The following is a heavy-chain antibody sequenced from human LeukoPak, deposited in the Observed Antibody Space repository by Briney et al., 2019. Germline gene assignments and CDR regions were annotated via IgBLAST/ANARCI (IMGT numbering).Heavy chain of an antibody. CDR3: AREWIVVPNWFDP. V-gene: IGHV4-61*02. CDR2: IYTSGST. D-gene: IGHD3-10*01. J-gene: IGHJ5*02. Sequence: SQTLSLTCTVSGGSISSGSYYWSWIRRPAGKGLEWIGRIYTSGSTNYNPSLKSRVTISVDTSKNQFSLKLSSVTAADTAVYYCAREWIVVPNWFDPWGQGTLVTVSS. CDR1: GGSISSGSYY.